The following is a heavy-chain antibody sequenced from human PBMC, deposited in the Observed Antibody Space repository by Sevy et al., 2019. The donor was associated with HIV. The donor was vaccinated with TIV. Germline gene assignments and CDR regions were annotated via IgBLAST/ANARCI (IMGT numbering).Heavy chain of an antibody. Sequence: SETLSLTCNVSGDSISGYYWSWIRQPPGKGLEWVGYIYYTRSTNYNPYPKRRVTISKDTSKNQVSLMQSSGIGAETAVYYCARGRPDYCCGMDVWGQGTTVTVSS. CDR1: GDSISGYY. CDR3: ARGRPDYCCGMDV. V-gene: IGHV4-59*01. CDR2: IYYTRST. J-gene: IGHJ6*02.